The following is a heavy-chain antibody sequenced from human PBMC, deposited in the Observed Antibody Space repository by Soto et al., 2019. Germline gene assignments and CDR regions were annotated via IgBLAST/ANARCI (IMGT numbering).Heavy chain of an antibody. CDR2: IYHSGNT. CDR1: GGSISSGGYS. CDR3: ARDGVGYGSGSFDY. Sequence: QLQLQESGSGLVKPSQTLSLTCAVSGGSISSGGYSWSWLRQPPGKGLEWIGYIYHSGNTYYNPSLKSRVTISVDRSKNQFSLKLSSVTAADTAVYYCARDGVGYGSGSFDYWGQGTLVTVSS. D-gene: IGHD3-10*01. V-gene: IGHV4-30-2*01. J-gene: IGHJ4*02.